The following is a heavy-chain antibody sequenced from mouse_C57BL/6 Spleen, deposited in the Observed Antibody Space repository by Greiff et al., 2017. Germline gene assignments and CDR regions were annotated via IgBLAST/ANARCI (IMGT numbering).Heavy chain of an antibody. D-gene: IGHD3-2*02. V-gene: IGHV1-64*01. CDR2: IHPNSGST. Sequence: QVQLQQPGAELVKPGASVKLSCKASGYTFTSYWMHWVKQRPGQGLEWIGMIHPNSGSTNYNEKFKSKATLTVDKSSSTAYMQLSSLTSEDSAVXYCARRDSSGYLYAMDYWGQGTSVTVSS. J-gene: IGHJ4*01. CDR1: GYTFTSYW. CDR3: ARRDSSGYLYAMDY.